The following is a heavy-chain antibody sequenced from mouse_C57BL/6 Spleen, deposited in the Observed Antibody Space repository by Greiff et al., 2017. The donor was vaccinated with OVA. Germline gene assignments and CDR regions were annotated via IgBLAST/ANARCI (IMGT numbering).Heavy chain of an antibody. V-gene: IGHV1-4*01. CDR3: FYYGYDRGAMDC. Sequence: QVQLQQSGAELARPGASVKMSCKASGYTFTSYTMHWVKQRPGQGLEWIGYINPSSGYTKYNQKFKDKATLTADKSSSTAYMQLSSLTSEDSAVYYCFYYGYDRGAMDCWGQGTSVTVSS. CDR1: GYTFTSYT. CDR2: INPSSGYT. J-gene: IGHJ4*01. D-gene: IGHD2-2*01.